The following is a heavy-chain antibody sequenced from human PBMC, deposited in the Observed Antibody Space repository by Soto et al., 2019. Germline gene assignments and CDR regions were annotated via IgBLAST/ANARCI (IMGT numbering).Heavy chain of an antibody. CDR1: GFTFSNYG. D-gene: IGHD3-3*01. CDR3: ARDPFWSAWPYGMDL. Sequence: PGGSLRLSCAASGFTFSNYGMHWVRQAPGKGLEWVAIIWFDGSNKDYGDSVKGRFTISRDNSKNTLYLQMNSLRAEDTAVYYCARDPFWSAWPYGMDLWGPGTTVTVSS. J-gene: IGHJ6*02. CDR2: IWFDGSNK. V-gene: IGHV3-33*01.